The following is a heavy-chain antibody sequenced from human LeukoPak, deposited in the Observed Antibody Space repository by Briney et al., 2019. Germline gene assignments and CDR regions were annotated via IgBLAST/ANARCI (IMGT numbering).Heavy chain of an antibody. Sequence: GGSLRLSCAASGFTLSSYWMHWVRQAPGKGLVWVSRINSDWSSTGYADSVKGRFTISRDNAKNTLYLQMNSLRAEDTAVYYCARETLINVDAFDIWGQGTMVTVSS. D-gene: IGHD3-16*01. V-gene: IGHV3-74*01. J-gene: IGHJ3*02. CDR2: INSDWSST. CDR3: ARETLINVDAFDI. CDR1: GFTLSSYW.